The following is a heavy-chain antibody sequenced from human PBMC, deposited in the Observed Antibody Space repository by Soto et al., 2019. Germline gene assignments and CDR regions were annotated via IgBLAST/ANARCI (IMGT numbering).Heavy chain of an antibody. Sequence: QVQLVESGGGVVQPGRSLRLSCAASGFTFSSYAMHWVRQAPGQGLEWVALISYDGSNKYYADSVKGRFTISRDNSKNTVYLQMNSLRPEDTAVYHCARDQGGTTLYYHGMDVWGQGTTVTVSS. CDR3: ARDQGGTTLYYHGMDV. J-gene: IGHJ6*02. CDR2: ISYDGSNK. V-gene: IGHV3-30-3*01. CDR1: GFTFSSYA. D-gene: IGHD1-7*01.